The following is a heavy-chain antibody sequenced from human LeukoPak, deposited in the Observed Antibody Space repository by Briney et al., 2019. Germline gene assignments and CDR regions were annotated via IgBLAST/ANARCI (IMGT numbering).Heavy chain of an antibody. CDR2: IFHSGTT. D-gene: IGHD3-10*01. V-gene: IGHV4-4*02. J-gene: IGHJ4*02. CDR3: ATSGVGVRGVLEY. CDR1: GGSISSNNW. Sequence: SGTLSLTCAVSGGSISSNNWWNWVRQPPGKGLEWIGEIFHSGTTNYKSSLKSRVTMSVDKSENQFSLEVTSVTAADTAVYYCATSGVGVRGVLEYRGQGILVTVSS.